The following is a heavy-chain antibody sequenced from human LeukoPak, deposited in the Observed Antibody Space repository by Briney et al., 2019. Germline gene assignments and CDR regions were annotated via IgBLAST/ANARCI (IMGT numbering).Heavy chain of an antibody. V-gene: IGHV1-69*05. CDR2: IIPIFGTA. CDR1: GGTFSSYA. Sequence: ASVKVSCKASGGTFSSYAISWVRQAPGQGLEWMGGIIPIFGTANYAQKFQGRVTITTDEPTSTAYMELSSLRSEDTAVYYCASGYCSSTSCYNTYYYYYMDVWGKGTTVTVSS. J-gene: IGHJ6*03. D-gene: IGHD2-2*02. CDR3: ASGYCSSTSCYNTYYYYYMDV.